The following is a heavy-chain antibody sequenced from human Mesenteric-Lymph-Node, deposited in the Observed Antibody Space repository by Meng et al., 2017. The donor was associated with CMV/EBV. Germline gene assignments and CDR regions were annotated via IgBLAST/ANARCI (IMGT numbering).Heavy chain of an antibody. CDR2: IYYSRST. D-gene: IGHD2-2*01. V-gene: IGHV4-61*01. Sequence: SETLSLTCTVSGGSVSSGSYYWSWIRQPPGKGLEWIGYIYYSRSTNYNPSLKSRVTISVDTSKNQFSLKLSPVTAADTAVYYCARGSVVPAADVASYSYYGMDVWGQGTTVTVSS. CDR1: GGSVSSGSYY. CDR3: ARGSVVPAADVASYSYYGMDV. J-gene: IGHJ6*02.